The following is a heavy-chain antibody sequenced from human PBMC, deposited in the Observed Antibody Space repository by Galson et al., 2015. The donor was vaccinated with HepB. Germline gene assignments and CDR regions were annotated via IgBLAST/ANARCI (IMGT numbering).Heavy chain of an antibody. CDR2: VNHRGRT. CDR1: GGSFSGHY. Sequence: TLSLTCAVYGGSFSGHYWTWIRQPPGKGLEWIGEVNHRGRTNYNPSLKSRITISVDTSKNQFSLKVTSVTAADTAMYYCARTNDYGDYADWFFDLWGRGTLVTVSS. D-gene: IGHD4-17*01. J-gene: IGHJ2*01. V-gene: IGHV4-34*01. CDR3: ARTNDYGDYADWFFDL.